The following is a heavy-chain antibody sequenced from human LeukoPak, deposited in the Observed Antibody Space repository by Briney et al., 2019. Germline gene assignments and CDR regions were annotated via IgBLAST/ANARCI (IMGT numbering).Heavy chain of an antibody. J-gene: IGHJ2*01. D-gene: IGHD3-10*01. CDR3: AMVRGAVGWYFDL. V-gene: IGHV5-51*01. Sequence: HGESLKISCKGSGYSFTSYWIGWVRQMPGKGLEWMGIIYPGDSDTRYSPSFQGQVTISADKSISTAYLQWSSLKASDTAMYYCAMVRGAVGWYFDLWGRGTQVTVSS. CDR1: GYSFTSYW. CDR2: IYPGDSDT.